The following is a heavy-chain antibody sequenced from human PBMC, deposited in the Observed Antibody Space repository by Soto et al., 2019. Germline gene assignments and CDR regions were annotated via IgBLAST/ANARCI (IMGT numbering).Heavy chain of an antibody. D-gene: IGHD3-16*01. V-gene: IGHV3-53*01. J-gene: IGHJ5*01. CDR3: PRGGNFAWFDP. Sequence: GGSLRLSCAASGFTVSSNYMSWVRQAPGKGLEWVSVLYSGGSTYYADSVKGRFTISRDNSKNTLYLQMNSLRAEDTAVSYCPRGGNFAWFDPGGQGTLVTVSS. CDR1: GFTVSSNY. CDR2: LYSGGST.